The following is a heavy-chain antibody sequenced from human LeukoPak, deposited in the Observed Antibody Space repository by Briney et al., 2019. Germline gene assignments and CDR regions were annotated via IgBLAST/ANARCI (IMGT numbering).Heavy chain of an antibody. CDR1: GFTFSSYC. D-gene: IGHD5-18*01. V-gene: IGHV3-74*01. CDR3: ASSGYSYLGADY. J-gene: IGHJ4*02. CDR2: INSDGSST. Sequence: GGALRLSCAASGFTFSSYCMHWVRQVPGKGLVWVSRINSDGSSTSNADSVKGRFTISRDNAKNTLYLQMNSLRAEDTAVYYCASSGYSYLGADYWGQGTLVTVSS.